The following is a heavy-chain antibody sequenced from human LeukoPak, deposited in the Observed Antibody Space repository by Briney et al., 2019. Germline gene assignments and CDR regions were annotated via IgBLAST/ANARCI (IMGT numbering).Heavy chain of an antibody. D-gene: IGHD1-1*01. CDR3: ARELPNWASFDY. Sequence: GRSLRLSCAASGFTFSSYAMHWVRQAPGKGLEWVAVISYDGSNKCYADSVKGRFTISRDNSKNTLYLQMNSLRAEDTAVYYCARELPNWASFDYWGQGTLVTVSS. CDR1: GFTFSSYA. V-gene: IGHV3-30-3*01. J-gene: IGHJ4*02. CDR2: ISYDGSNK.